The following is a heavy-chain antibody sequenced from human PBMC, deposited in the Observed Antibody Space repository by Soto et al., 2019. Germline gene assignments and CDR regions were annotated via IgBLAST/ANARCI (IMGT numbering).Heavy chain of an antibody. CDR3: ARVPGP. Sequence: LSLTCTVSGDSISSAGYFWGWIRQSPGKGLEWIGSIHSGGNTYYNPSLKSRVAISVDRSKNQFSLKLSSVTAADTAVYYCARVPGPWGQGTLVTVSS. D-gene: IGHD7-27*01. CDR2: IHSGGNT. V-gene: IGHV4-39*07. J-gene: IGHJ5*02. CDR1: GDSISSAGYF.